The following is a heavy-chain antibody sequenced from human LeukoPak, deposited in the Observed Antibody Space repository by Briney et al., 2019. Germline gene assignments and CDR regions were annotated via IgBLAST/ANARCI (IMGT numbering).Heavy chain of an antibody. D-gene: IGHD5-18*01. Sequence: GGSLRLSCAASGFTVSSNYMSWVRQAPGKGLEWVSSISSSSSYIYYADSVKGRFTISRDNAKNSLYLQMNSLRAEDTAVYYCARARGYGNGALDAFDIWGQGTMVTVSS. V-gene: IGHV3-21*01. CDR1: GFTVSSNY. CDR3: ARARGYGNGALDAFDI. CDR2: ISSSSSYI. J-gene: IGHJ3*02.